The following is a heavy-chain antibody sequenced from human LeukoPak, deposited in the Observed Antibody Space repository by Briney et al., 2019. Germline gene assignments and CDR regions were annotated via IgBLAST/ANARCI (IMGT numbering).Heavy chain of an antibody. Sequence: GGSLRLSCAASEFTFRIYWMNWVRQAPGKGLEWLANIKQDGSDKNYVDSVKGRFIISRDNAKNSLYLQMNSLRAEDTAVYYCARGYCTGSSCSRSYWGQGTLVTVSS. V-gene: IGHV3-7*01. CDR2: IKQDGSDK. CDR1: EFTFRIYW. CDR3: ARGYCTGSSCSRSY. D-gene: IGHD2-2*01. J-gene: IGHJ4*02.